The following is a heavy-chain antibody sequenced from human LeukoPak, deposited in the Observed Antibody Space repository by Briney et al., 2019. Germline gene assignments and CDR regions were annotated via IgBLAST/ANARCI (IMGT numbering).Heavy chain of an antibody. D-gene: IGHD2-15*01. J-gene: IGHJ4*02. CDR3: ARGVVYPACSDPHWSDY. V-gene: IGHV3-7*01. CDR1: GFTFSSYW. CDR2: IKQDASQE. Sequence: GGSLRLSCAASGFTFSSYWMSWVRQAPGKGPEWVAHIKQDASQEYHVDSVKGRFTISRDNAKNSLYLQMNSLRAEDTAVYYCARGVVYPACSDPHWSDYWGQGALVTVSS.